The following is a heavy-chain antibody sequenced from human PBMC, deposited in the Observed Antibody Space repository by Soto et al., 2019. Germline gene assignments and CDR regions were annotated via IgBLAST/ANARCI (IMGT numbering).Heavy chain of an antibody. D-gene: IGHD2-15*01. J-gene: IGHJ5*02. V-gene: IGHV3-30-3*01. CDR3: ARDQHPPVGFDP. Sequence: QVQLVESGGGVVQPGRSLRLSCAASGFTFSSYAMHWVRQAPGKGLEWVAVISYDGSNKYYADSVKGRFTISRDNSKNTLYLQMNSLRAEDTAVYYCARDQHPPVGFDPWGQGTLVTVSS. CDR2: ISYDGSNK. CDR1: GFTFSSYA.